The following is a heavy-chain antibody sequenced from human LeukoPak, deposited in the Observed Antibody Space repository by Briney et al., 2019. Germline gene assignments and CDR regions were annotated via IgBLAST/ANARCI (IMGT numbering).Heavy chain of an antibody. Sequence: GGSLRLSCAASGFTFSSYWMHWVRQAPGKGLVWVSRINSDGSSTSYADSVKGRFTISRDNAKNTLYLQMNSLRAEDTAVYYCARDPQSGYSYGLGDYWGQGTLVTVSS. CDR2: INSDGSST. J-gene: IGHJ4*02. V-gene: IGHV3-74*01. CDR1: GFTFSSYW. D-gene: IGHD5-18*01. CDR3: ARDPQSGYSYGLGDY.